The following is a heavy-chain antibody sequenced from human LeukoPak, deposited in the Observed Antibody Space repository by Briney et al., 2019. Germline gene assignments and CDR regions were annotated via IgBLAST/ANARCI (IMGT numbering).Heavy chain of an antibody. CDR3: ARDLDYSTGFDY. D-gene: IGHD4-11*01. CDR1: GFTFSSYA. CDR2: ISYDGSNK. J-gene: IGHJ4*02. V-gene: IGHV3-30-3*01. Sequence: GGSLRLSCAASGFTFSSYAIHWVRQAPGKGLEWVAVISYDGSNKYYADSVKGRFTISRDIANSLLYLQMNSLRADDTAVYYCARDLDYSTGFDYWGQGTLVTVSS.